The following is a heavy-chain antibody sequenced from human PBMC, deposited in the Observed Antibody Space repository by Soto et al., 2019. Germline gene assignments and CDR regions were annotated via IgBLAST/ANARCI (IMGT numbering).Heavy chain of an antibody. CDR3: ARGTLGYCSSTSCPYYFDY. V-gene: IGHV4-4*02. CDR2: IYHSGST. CDR1: GDSISSNNW. J-gene: IGHJ4*02. D-gene: IGHD2-2*01. Sequence: QVQLQESGPGLVKPSGTLSLTCAVSGDSISSNNWWSWVRQPPGKGLEWIGEIYHSGSTNYNPSLKSRVTISVDKSKNHFSLKLNSVTAADTAVYYCARGTLGYCSSTSCPYYFDYWGQGILVTVSS.